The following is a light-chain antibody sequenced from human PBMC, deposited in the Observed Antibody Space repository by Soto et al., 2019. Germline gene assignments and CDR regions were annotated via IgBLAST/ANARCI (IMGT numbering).Light chain of an antibody. CDR3: QQRSNWPLVT. V-gene: IGKV3-11*01. CDR1: QSVSSY. Sequence: EIVLTQSPATLSLSPGERATLSCRASQSVSSYLAWYQQKPGQAPRLLIYDASNRATGIPARFSGSGSGTDFTLTISSLEPEDFAVYYCQQRSNWPLVTFGVGTKVEIK. J-gene: IGKJ4*01. CDR2: DAS.